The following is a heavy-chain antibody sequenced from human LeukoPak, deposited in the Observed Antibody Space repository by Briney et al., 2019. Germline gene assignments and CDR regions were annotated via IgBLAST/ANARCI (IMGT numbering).Heavy chain of an antibody. J-gene: IGHJ4*02. V-gene: IGHV3-9*01. CDR1: GFTFDDYA. CDR2: ISWNSGSI. CDR3: AKDIGYGSGSLDY. Sequence: GGSLRLSCAASGFTFDDYAMHWVRQAPGKGLEGVSGISWNSGSIGYADSVKGRFTISRDNAKNSLCLQMNSLRAEDTALYYCAKDIGYGSGSLDYWGQGTLVTVSS. D-gene: IGHD3-10*01.